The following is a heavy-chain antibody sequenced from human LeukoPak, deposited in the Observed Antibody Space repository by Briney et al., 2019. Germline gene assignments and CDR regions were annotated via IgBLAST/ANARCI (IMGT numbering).Heavy chain of an antibody. J-gene: IGHJ4*02. D-gene: IGHD2-2*01. CDR2: IYYSGST. CDR1: GGSIRSYY. V-gene: IGHV4-59*01. CDR3: ARWSGYALD. Sequence: SETLSLTCTVSGGSIRSYYWSWIRQPPGKGLEWIGYIYYSGSTNYNPSPKSRVTMSIDTSKNQFSLKLSSVTAADTAVYYCARWSGYALDWGQGTLVTVSS.